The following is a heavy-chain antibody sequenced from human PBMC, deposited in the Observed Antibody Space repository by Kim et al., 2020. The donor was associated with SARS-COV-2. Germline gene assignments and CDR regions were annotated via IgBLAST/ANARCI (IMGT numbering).Heavy chain of an antibody. V-gene: IGHV3-23*01. CDR3: AKVAYDMVYARPDY. Sequence: ADSVTGRFTISRGNSKNTLYLQMNSLRAEDTAVYYCAKVAYDMVYARPDYWGQGTLVTVSS. J-gene: IGHJ4*02. D-gene: IGHD2-8*01.